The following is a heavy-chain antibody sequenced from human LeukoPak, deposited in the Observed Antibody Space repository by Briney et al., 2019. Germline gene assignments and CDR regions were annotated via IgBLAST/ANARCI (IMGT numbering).Heavy chain of an antibody. J-gene: IGHJ4*02. D-gene: IGHD3-10*01. CDR1: GFTISDNY. Sequence: GGPLRLSCAASGFTISDNYMSWVRQAPGKGLEWVSVFYSGAIPQYADSVKGRFTISRDNSKNTLHLQMNSLRAEDTAVYYCARSSNMIRGVIITRPLDCWGQGTLVTVSS. CDR3: ARSSNMIRGVIITRPLDC. V-gene: IGHV3-53*01. CDR2: FYSGAIP.